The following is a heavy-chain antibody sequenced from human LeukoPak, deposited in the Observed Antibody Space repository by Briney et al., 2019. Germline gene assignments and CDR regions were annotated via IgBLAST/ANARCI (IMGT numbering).Heavy chain of an antibody. CDR2: IYASGST. Sequence: PSETLSLTCTVSVSGGSISSGDYWWSWIRQPPGKGLEGIGYIYASGSTHYKSSLKSRVSISMDPSKNQFSLKLSSVTAADTAVYYCAATMVRGVHTHFDYWGQGTLVTVSS. J-gene: IGHJ4*02. D-gene: IGHD3-10*01. CDR1: GGSISSGDYW. CDR3: AATMVRGVHTHFDY. V-gene: IGHV4-30-4*01.